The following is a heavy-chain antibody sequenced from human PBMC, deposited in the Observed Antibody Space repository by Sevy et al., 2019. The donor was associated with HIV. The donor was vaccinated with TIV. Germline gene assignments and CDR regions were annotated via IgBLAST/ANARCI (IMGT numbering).Heavy chain of an antibody. Sequence: GGSLRLSCAASGFTFSNYWMNWVRQAPGKGLEWVANIKQDGSEKRYVESVKGRFTISRDNAKNSLYLQMNSLRAEDVAVYYCARDRGMIVNYWGQGTLVTVSS. D-gene: IGHD3-22*01. V-gene: IGHV3-7*01. CDR1: GFTFSNYW. J-gene: IGHJ4*02. CDR2: IKQDGSEK. CDR3: ARDRGMIVNY.